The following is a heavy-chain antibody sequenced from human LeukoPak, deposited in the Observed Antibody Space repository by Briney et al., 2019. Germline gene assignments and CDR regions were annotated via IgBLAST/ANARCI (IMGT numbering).Heavy chain of an antibody. Sequence: SETLSLTCTVSGGSISSGYWSWIRQPPGKGLELMGYMYYSGSSNYNPSLKILVTISVDRSKNKFSLRLSSVTDEDTAVYFCARELIYGSSGNWGQGTLVTVSS. CDR2: MYYSGSS. V-gene: IGHV4-59*01. CDR1: GGSISSGY. CDR3: ARELIYGSSGN. J-gene: IGHJ4*02. D-gene: IGHD2-2*01.